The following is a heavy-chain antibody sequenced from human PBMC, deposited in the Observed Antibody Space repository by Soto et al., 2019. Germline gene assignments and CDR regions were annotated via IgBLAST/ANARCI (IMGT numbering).Heavy chain of an antibody. V-gene: IGHV5-51*01. CDR2: IYPADSYT. D-gene: IGHD6-25*01. Sequence: PVESLKISCEGSGYSFSNYWIALVLQIPGKCLEWMGIIYPADSYTRYSPSFQGQVTISADKYINTAYLQWSSLKASDTATYYCARQFHDNSGGGYYYYGLDVWGQGTTVTVSS. J-gene: IGHJ6*02. CDR3: ARQFHDNSGGGYYYYGLDV. CDR1: GYSFSNYW.